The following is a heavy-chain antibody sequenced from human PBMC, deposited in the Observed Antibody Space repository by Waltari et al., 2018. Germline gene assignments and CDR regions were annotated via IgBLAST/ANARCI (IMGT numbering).Heavy chain of an antibody. CDR2: IIPIFGTA. Sequence: QVRLVQSGAEVKKPGSSVKVSCKASGGTFTSYAISWVRQAPGQGLEWVGGIIPIFGTANNAQKFQGRGTITTDESTSTAYMELSSLRSEDTAVYYCASAYIAAAGVDAFDIWGQGTMVTVSS. J-gene: IGHJ3*02. D-gene: IGHD6-13*01. V-gene: IGHV1-69*05. CDR3: ASAYIAAAGVDAFDI. CDR1: GGTFTSYA.